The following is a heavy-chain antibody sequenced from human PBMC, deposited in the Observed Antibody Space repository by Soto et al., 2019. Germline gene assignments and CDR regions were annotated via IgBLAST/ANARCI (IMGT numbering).Heavy chain of an antibody. D-gene: IGHD5-12*01. J-gene: IGHJ4*02. V-gene: IGHV3-30-3*01. CDR2: ISKDGDKK. CDR1: GFTFSNYS. CDR3: GREWSVANPGY. Sequence: QVHLVESGGGVVQPGRSLRLSCAASGFTFSNYSIHWVRQAPGKGLEWVAVISKDGDKKYYADSVKDRFTISRNNSKNPLYLQITGLTPEDTAVYYFGREWSVANPGYWGPGTPVTVSS.